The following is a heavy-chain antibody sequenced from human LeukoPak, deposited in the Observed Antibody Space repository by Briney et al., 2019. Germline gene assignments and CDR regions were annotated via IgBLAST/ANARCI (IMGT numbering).Heavy chain of an antibody. D-gene: IGHD2-15*01. CDR3: ASRGYCSGDRCHDHNYYYMDV. Sequence: GGSLRLSCAASGFTFSNAWMSWVRQAPGKGLEWVGCIKSKTDGGTTDYAAPVKGTFTISRDDSKNTLYLQMNSLRAEDTAVYYCASRGYCSGDRCHDHNYYYMDVWGKGTTATVSS. V-gene: IGHV3-15*01. J-gene: IGHJ6*03. CDR1: GFTFSNAW. CDR2: IKSKTDGGTT.